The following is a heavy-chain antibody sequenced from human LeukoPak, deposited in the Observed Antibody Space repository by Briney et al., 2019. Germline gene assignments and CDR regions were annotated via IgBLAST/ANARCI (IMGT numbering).Heavy chain of an antibody. CDR2: ISGSGGST. V-gene: IGHV3-23*01. D-gene: IGHD3-22*01. Sequence: GGSLRLSCAASGFTFSSYAMSWVRQAPGKGLEWVSAISGSGGSTYYADSVKGRFTISRDNSKNTLYLQMNSPRAEDTAVYYCARNLYYYDSSGYYYFDYWGQRTLVIVSS. CDR1: GFTFSSYA. J-gene: IGHJ4*02. CDR3: ARNLYYYDSSGYYYFDY.